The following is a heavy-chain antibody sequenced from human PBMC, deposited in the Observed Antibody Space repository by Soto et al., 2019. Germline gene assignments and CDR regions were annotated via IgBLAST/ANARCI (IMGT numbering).Heavy chain of an antibody. J-gene: IGHJ4*02. CDR2: IWYDGSNK. CDR3: AMTITMVRGVIQDY. Sequence: GGSLRLSCAASGFTFSSYGMHWVRQAPGKGLEWVAVIWYDGSNKYYADSVKGRFTISRDNSKNTLYLQMNSLRAEDTAVYYCAMTITMVRGVIQDYWGQGTLVTVSS. CDR1: GFTFSSYG. V-gene: IGHV3-33*01. D-gene: IGHD3-10*01.